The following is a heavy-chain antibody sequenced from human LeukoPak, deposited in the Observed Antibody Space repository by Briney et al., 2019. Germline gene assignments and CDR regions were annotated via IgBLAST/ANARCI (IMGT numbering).Heavy chain of an antibody. V-gene: IGHV4-59*01. D-gene: IGHD3-10*01. CDR3: ARMKVGKLTMVRGVNPDPLYNWFDP. J-gene: IGHJ5*02. CDR2: IYYSGST. Sequence: SETLSLTCTVSGGSISSYYWSWIRQPPGKGLEWIGYIYYSGSTNYNPSLKSRVTISVDTSKNQFSLKLSSVTAADTAVYYCARMKVGKLTMVRGVNPDPLYNWFDPWGQGTLVTVSS. CDR1: GGSISSYY.